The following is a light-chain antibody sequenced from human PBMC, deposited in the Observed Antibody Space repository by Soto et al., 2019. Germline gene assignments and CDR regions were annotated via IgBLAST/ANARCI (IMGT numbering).Light chain of an antibody. CDR1: QSLVHSDGNTY. CDR3: MQSAQFPRT. V-gene: IGKV2-24*01. J-gene: IGKJ4*02. Sequence: DIVMTQTPLSSPVTIGQPASISCRSGQSLVHSDGNTYLSWLQQRPGQLPRLLIYQISNRFPGGPDRFSGSGAGTDFTLRISMVEAEDVGIYYCMQSAQFPRTFGRGTKVEIK. CDR2: QIS.